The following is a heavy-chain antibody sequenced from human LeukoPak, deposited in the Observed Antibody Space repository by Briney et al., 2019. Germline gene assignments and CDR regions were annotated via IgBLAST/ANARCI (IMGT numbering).Heavy chain of an antibody. Sequence: SETLSLTCAVSAYSIGSGYYWGWIRQPPGKGLEWIGSFYHSGSTYYNPSLKSRVTISVDTSKNQFSLKLSSVTAADTAVYYCARQWGIAAAGTWSQGTLVTVSS. CDR1: AYSIGSGYY. V-gene: IGHV4-38-2*01. CDR2: FYHSGST. CDR3: ARQWGIAAAGT. D-gene: IGHD6-13*01. J-gene: IGHJ4*02.